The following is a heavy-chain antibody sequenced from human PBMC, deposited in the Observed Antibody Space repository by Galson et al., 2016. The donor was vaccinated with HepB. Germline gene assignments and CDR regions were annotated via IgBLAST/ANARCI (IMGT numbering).Heavy chain of an antibody. V-gene: IGHV3-21*01. D-gene: IGHD4-17*01. CDR1: GFSFSDYT. CDR3: ATSHYGDSSIFDY. CDR2: ISSSSAYI. Sequence: SLRLSCAASGFSFSDYTMNWVRQAPGKGLEWVSSISSSSAYIYYTHSVKGRFTISRDDAKNSLFLRMDRLRAEDTAVYYCATSHYGDSSIFDYWGQGTLVTVSS. J-gene: IGHJ4*02.